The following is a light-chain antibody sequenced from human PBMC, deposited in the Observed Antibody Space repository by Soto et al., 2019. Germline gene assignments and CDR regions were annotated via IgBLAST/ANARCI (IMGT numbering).Light chain of an antibody. CDR1: QSVHSD. V-gene: IGKV3-15*01. CDR3: QQYTNWPPLT. J-gene: IGKJ4*01. Sequence: EIVMTQSPATLSVSPGEGATLSCRASQSVHSDLAWYQQKPGQAPRLLIYDASTRATGIPARFSGSGSGTEYTLTISSLQSEDFAVYYCQQYTNWPPLTFGGGTKVEI. CDR2: DAS.